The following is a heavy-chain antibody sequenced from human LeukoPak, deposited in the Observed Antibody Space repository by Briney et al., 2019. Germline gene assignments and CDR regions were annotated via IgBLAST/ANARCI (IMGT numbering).Heavy chain of an antibody. CDR3: AREGVGFRPLDY. CDR1: GGSISSYY. CDR2: FSTSGST. Sequence: SETLSLTCTVSGGSISSYYWSWIRQPAGKGLEWIGRFSTSGSTNYNTSLKSRVTMSVDTSKNQFSLRLRSVNDADTAVYDCAREGVGFRPLDYWGQGTLVTVSS. D-gene: IGHD3-10*01. J-gene: IGHJ4*02. V-gene: IGHV4-4*07.